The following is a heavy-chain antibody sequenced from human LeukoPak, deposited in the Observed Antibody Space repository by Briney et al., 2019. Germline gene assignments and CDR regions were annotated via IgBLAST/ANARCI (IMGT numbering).Heavy chain of an antibody. D-gene: IGHD6-13*01. CDR3: AADGYSSSWFLY. Sequence: TGGSLRLSCAASGLTVSKTYMRWVRQAPGKGLEWGSVLYPGGNTYYPDSVKGRFTISRDNSKNTLYLQMHSLRTEDPAVYYCAADGYSSSWFLYWGQGTLVTVPS. J-gene: IGHJ4*02. CDR1: GLTVSKTY. CDR2: LYPGGNT. V-gene: IGHV3-66*02.